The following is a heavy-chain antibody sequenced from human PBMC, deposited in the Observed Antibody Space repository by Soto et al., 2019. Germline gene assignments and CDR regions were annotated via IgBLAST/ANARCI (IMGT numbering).Heavy chain of an antibody. V-gene: IGHV4-59*01. CDR3: ARVLDYDSSRYQFNSFYYYYYGMDV. CDR1: GGSISSYY. Sequence: PSETLSLTCTVSGGSISSYYWSWIRQTPGKGREWIGYIYYSGSTNYNPSLKRRVTISVDTSKNQFSLKLSSVTAADTAVYYCARVLDYDSSRYQFNSFYYYYYGMDVWGQGTTVTSPQ. CDR2: IYYSGST. J-gene: IGHJ6*01. D-gene: IGHD3-22*01.